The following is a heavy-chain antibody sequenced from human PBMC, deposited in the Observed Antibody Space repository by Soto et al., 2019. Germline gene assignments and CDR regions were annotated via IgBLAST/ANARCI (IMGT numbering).Heavy chain of an antibody. CDR2: IWYDGSNK. CDR1: GFTFSSYG. CDR3: ARGIGSYYYYYMDV. D-gene: IGHD3-3*01. J-gene: IGHJ6*03. V-gene: IGHV3-33*01. Sequence: GGFLRLSCAASGFTFSSYGMHWVRQAPGKGLEWVAVIWYDGSNKYYADSVKGRFTISRDNSKNTLYLQMNSLRAEDTAVYYCARGIGSYYYYYMDVWGKGTTVTVSS.